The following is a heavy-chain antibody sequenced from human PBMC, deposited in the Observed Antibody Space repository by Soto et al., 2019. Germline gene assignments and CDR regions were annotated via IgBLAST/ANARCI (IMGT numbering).Heavy chain of an antibody. Sequence: QVQLVQSGAEVKKPGASVKVSCKASGYTFTSYGISWVRQAPGQGLEWMGWISAYNGNTNYAQKLQGRVTMTTDTPTSTAYMELRSLRSDDTAVYYCARDQGTAMGLYYYYGMDVWGQGTTVTVSS. CDR2: ISAYNGNT. D-gene: IGHD5-18*01. CDR3: ARDQGTAMGLYYYYGMDV. J-gene: IGHJ6*02. CDR1: GYTFTSYG. V-gene: IGHV1-18*01.